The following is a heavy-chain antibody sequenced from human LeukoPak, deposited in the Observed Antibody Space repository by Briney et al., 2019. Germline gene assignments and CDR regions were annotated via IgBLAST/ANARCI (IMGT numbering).Heavy chain of an antibody. CDR2: IIPIFGTA. V-gene: IGHV1-69*13. CDR3: ARRRYYGSGSNNQNWFDP. Sequence: SVKVSCKASGYTFTGYYMHWVRQAPGQGLEWMGGIIPIFGTANYAQKFQGRVTITADESTSTAYMELSSLRSEDTAVYYCARRRYYGSGSNNQNWFDPWGQGTLVTVSS. D-gene: IGHD3-10*01. J-gene: IGHJ5*02. CDR1: GYTFTGYY.